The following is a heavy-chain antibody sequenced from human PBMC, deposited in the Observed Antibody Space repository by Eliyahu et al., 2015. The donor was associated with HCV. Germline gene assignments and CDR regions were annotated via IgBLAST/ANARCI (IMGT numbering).Heavy chain of an antibody. V-gene: IGHV1-46*01. Sequence: QLVQSGAEVRKPGASVKVSCKASGYTFTTNYIHWVRQAPGQGLEWMGIINPGSGRTTYAQNFQGRVTLTRDTSTSTVYMEVTSLGSEDTAVYYCARLTYGDYRSFDPWGQGTLVTVPS. D-gene: IGHD4-17*01. CDR1: GYTFTTNY. CDR3: ARLTYGDYRSFDP. J-gene: IGHJ5*02. CDR2: INPGSGRT.